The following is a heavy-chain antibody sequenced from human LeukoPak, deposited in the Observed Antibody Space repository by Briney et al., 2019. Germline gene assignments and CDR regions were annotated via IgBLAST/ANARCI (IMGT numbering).Heavy chain of an antibody. CDR3: ARQKCTSTSCLTKNAFDI. Sequence: SETLSLTCTVSGSISSYYWSWIRQPPGKGLEWIGYIYTSGSTNYDPSLKSRVTISVDTSKNQFSLDLSSVTAADTAVYYCARQKCTSTSCLTKNAFDIWGQGTMVTVSS. CDR1: GSISSYY. CDR2: IYTSGST. J-gene: IGHJ3*02. D-gene: IGHD2-2*01. V-gene: IGHV4-4*09.